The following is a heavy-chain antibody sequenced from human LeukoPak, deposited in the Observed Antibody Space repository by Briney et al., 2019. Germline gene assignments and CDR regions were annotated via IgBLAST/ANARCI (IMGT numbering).Heavy chain of an antibody. CDR1: GGSISSYY. V-gene: IGHV4-59*12. CDR2: IYYSGST. J-gene: IGHJ4*02. CDR3: ARGSYYYDSSGYYY. Sequence: SETLSLTCTVSGGSISSYYWSWIRQPPGKGLEWIGYIYYSGSTNYNPSLKSRVTISVDTSKNQFSLKLSSVTAADTAVYYCARGSYYYDSSGYYYWGQGTLVTVSS. D-gene: IGHD3-22*01.